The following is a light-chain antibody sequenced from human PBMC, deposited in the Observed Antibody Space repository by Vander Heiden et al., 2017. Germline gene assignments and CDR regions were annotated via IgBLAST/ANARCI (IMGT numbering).Light chain of an antibody. J-gene: IGKJ4*01. V-gene: IGKV1-33*01. Sequence: DIQMTQSPSSLSASVGDRVTITCQASQDISNYLNWYQQKPGKAPKLLIYDASNLETGVPSRFSGSGSGTDFTFTISSLQPEDIATYYCQQDDNHPPTFGGGTKVEIK. CDR1: QDISNY. CDR3: QQDDNHPPT. CDR2: DAS.